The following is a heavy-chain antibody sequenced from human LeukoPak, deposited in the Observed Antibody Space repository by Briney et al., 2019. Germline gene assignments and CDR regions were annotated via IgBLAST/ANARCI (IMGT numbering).Heavy chain of an antibody. CDR2: TSHDGNKK. D-gene: IGHD3-22*01. V-gene: IGHV3-30-3*01. J-gene: IGHJ4*02. CDR1: EFSFSSYG. CDR3: ARDADFIDSSGFYSLIDY. Sequence: GGSLRLSCAASEFSFSSYGMHWVRQAPGKGLEWVAVTSHDGNKKYYADSVKGRFTVSRDNSKNTLFLQLNSLRPEDTAIYYCARDADFIDSSGFYSLIDYWGQGTLVTVSS.